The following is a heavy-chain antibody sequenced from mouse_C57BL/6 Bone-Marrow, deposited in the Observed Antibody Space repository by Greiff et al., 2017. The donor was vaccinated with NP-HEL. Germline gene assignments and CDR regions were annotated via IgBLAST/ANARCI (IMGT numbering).Heavy chain of an antibody. J-gene: IGHJ4*01. Sequence: EVKLMESGGGLVKPGGSLKLSRAASGFTFSSYAMSWVRQTPEKRLEWVATISDGGSYTYYPDNVKGRFTISRDNAKNNLYLQMSHLKSEDTAMYYCARDGVITTVVDYAMDYWGQGTSVTVSS. CDR3: ARDGVITTVVDYAMDY. D-gene: IGHD1-1*01. CDR2: ISDGGSYT. V-gene: IGHV5-4*01. CDR1: GFTFSSYA.